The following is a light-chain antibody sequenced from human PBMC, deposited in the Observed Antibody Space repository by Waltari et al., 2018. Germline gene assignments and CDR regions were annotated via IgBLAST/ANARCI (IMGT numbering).Light chain of an antibody. V-gene: IGKV1-39*01. CDR1: QSISSY. J-gene: IGKJ1*01. CDR3: QQSLNTPRT. CDR2: GAS. Sequence: DIQMTPSPSHLSAFVGERVTITCRASQSISSYVNWYQQKAGKAPQLLIYGASSLQSGVPSRFSGSGSGTDFTLTIRSLQPEDFATYYCQQSLNTPRTFGQGTKVEMK.